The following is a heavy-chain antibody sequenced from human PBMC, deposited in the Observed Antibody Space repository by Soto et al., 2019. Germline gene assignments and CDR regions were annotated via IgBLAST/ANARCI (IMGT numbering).Heavy chain of an antibody. Sequence: QVHLVQSGADVKKPGASVKVSCKGSGYIFTTYGITWVRQAPGQGLEWMGWISAHNGNPNYAQKLQGRVTVTRDTSTSTAYMELRNLRSDDTAVYYCARGRYGDYWGQGALVTVSS. V-gene: IGHV1-18*01. CDR2: ISAHNGNP. CDR1: GYIFTTYG. D-gene: IGHD1-1*01. J-gene: IGHJ4*02. CDR3: ARGRYGDY.